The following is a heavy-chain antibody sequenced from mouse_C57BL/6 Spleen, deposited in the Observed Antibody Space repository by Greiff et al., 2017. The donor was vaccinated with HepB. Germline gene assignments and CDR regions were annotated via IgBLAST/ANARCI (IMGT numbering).Heavy chain of an antibody. J-gene: IGHJ3*01. CDR1: GYTFTSYW. D-gene: IGHD1-1*01. CDR2: IYPSDSET. CDR3: ARSGSSPFAY. Sequence: QVQLQQPGAELVRPGSSVKLSCKASGYTFTSYWMAWVKQRPGQGLEWIGNIYPSDSETHYNQKFKDKATLTVDKSSSTAYMQLSSLTSEDSAVYYCARSGSSPFAYWGQGTLVTVSA. V-gene: IGHV1-61*01.